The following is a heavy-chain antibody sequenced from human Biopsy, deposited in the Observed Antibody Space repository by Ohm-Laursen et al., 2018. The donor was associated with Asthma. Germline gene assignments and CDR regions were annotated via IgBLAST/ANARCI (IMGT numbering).Heavy chain of an antibody. CDR3: ARCQVGYSSGWSLLLKKIYYSGMDV. J-gene: IGHJ6*02. V-gene: IGHV1-69*01. CDR2: IMTVFGTT. Sequence: GSSVKVSCKISGYSLTDLSMHWVRQAPGQGLEWLGGIMTVFGTTNYAQKIQGRVTITADESTSTAYMEVTSLRPEDTAIYYCARCQVGYSSGWSLLLKKIYYSGMDVWGQGTAVTVSS. D-gene: IGHD6-19*01. CDR1: GYSLTDLS.